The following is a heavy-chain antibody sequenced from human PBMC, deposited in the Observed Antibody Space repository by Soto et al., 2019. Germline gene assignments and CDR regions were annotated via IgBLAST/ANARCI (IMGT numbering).Heavy chain of an antibody. CDR2: ISWDGGST. J-gene: IGHJ6*02. V-gene: IGHV3-43*01. CDR1: GFTFDDYT. Sequence: EVQLVESGGVVVQPGGSLRLSCAASGFTFDDYTMHWVRQAPGKGLEWVPLISWDGGSTYYADSVKGRFTISRDNNKNSLYLQMNSLRTEDTALYYCAKMNTAMGTYYYGMDVWGQGTTVTVSS. CDR3: AKMNTAMGTYYYGMDV. D-gene: IGHD5-18*01.